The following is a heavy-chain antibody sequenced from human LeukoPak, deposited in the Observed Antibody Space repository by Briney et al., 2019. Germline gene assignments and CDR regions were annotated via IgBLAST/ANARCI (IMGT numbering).Heavy chain of an antibody. Sequence: PGGSLRLSCAASGFTFSTYAMSWVRQAPGKGLEWVSCISGRGNNTYYADSVKGRFTISRDNSKNTLYLQMNSLRAEETALYYCARAYSSSWYDYWGQGTLVIVSS. V-gene: IGHV3-23*01. J-gene: IGHJ4*02. CDR2: ISGRGNNT. D-gene: IGHD6-13*01. CDR1: GFTFSTYA. CDR3: ARAYSSSWYDY.